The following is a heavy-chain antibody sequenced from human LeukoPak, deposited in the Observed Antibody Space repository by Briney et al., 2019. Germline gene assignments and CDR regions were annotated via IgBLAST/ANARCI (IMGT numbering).Heavy chain of an antibody. CDR2: IRPIFGTA. J-gene: IGHJ5*02. CDR1: GGTFSSYV. V-gene: IGHV1-69*13. Sequence: SVKVSCKASGGTFSSYVINWVRQAPGQRLEWMGGIRPIFGTAIYAQHFQGRLTITADESTNSAYMELNRLRSDDTAVYYCARAEDQGRYFDWLPGFDPWGQGTLVTVSS. D-gene: IGHD3-9*01. CDR3: ARAEDQGRYFDWLPGFDP.